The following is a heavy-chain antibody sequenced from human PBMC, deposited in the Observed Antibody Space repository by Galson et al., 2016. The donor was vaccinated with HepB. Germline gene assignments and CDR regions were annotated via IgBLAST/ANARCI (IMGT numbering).Heavy chain of an antibody. CDR3: ARDAEYNWNPNWFDP. CDR1: GDSVSTNSGA. D-gene: IGHD1-1*01. CDR2: KYYRSKWYN. Sequence: CAISGDSVSTNSGAWNWIRQSPSRGLEWLGRKYYRSKWYNDDAVSVKGRVIINEDTIKNQFSLHLNSVTPEDTAVYYCARDAEYNWNPNWFDPWGQGTLVTVAS. V-gene: IGHV6-1*01. J-gene: IGHJ5*02.